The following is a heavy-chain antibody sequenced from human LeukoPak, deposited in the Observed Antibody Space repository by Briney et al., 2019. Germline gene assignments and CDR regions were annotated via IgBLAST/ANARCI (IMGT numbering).Heavy chain of an antibody. D-gene: IGHD3-3*01. CDR2: ISSSGSTI. V-gene: IGHV3-11*01. CDR1: GLTPSDYH. CDR3: ARPGYGFWSGLLGGTDY. J-gene: IGHJ4*02. Sequence: GSLRLSCAPSGLTPSDYHMSCIRRGPRPGPDWAPYISSSGSTIYYAGSVKGRFTISRDNAKNSLYLQMNSLRAEDTAVYYCARPGYGFWSGLLGGTDYWGQGTRVTVSS.